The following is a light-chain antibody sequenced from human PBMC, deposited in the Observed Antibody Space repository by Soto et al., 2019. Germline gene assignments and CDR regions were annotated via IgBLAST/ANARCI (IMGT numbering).Light chain of an antibody. CDR3: SSYTSSRTRV. CDR2: DVS. CDR1: SSDVGGYNY. Sequence: QSALTQPASVSGSPGQSITISCTGTSSDVGGYNYVSWYQQHPGKAPKLMIYDVSNRPSGASNRFSGSKSGNTASLTISGLQAEDEADYYCSSYTSSRTRVFGTGTKLTVL. V-gene: IGLV2-14*01. J-gene: IGLJ1*01.